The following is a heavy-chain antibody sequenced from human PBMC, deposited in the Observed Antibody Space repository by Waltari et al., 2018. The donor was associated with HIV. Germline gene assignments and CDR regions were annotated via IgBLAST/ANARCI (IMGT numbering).Heavy chain of an antibody. CDR2: IYYSGST. CDR3: ARRISSSSGSVFDY. D-gene: IGHD6-6*01. J-gene: IGHJ4*02. Sequence: QVQLQESGPGLVKPSETLSLTCTVSGGSISSYYWSWIRPPPGKGLEWIGYIYYSGSTNYNPSLKSRVTISVDTSKNQFSLKLSSVTAADTAVYYCARRISSSSGSVFDYWGQGTLVTVSS. CDR1: GGSISSYY. V-gene: IGHV4-59*01.